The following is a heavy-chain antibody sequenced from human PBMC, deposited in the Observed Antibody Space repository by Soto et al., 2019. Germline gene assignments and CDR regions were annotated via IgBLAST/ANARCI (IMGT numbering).Heavy chain of an antibody. Sequence: SETLSLTCTVSGGSVSSGSYYWSWIRQPPGKGLEWIGYIYYSGSTNYNPSLKSRVTISVDTSKNQFSLKLSSVTAADTAVYYCARKAAGTAIDYWGQGKRGTVSS. V-gene: IGHV4-61*01. CDR1: GGSVSSGSYY. J-gene: IGHJ4*02. D-gene: IGHD6-13*01. CDR3: ARKAAGTAIDY. CDR2: IYYSGST.